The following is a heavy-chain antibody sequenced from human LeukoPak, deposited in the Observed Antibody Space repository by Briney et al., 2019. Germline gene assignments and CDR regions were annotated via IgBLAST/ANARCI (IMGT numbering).Heavy chain of an antibody. Sequence: ASVKVSCKASGYTFTSYGISWVRQAPGQGLEWMGWISAYNGNTNYAQKLQGRVTMTTDTSTSTAYKELRSLRSDDTAVYYCARDHSGEYFQHWGQGTLVTVSS. CDR1: GYTFTSYG. D-gene: IGHD6-13*01. J-gene: IGHJ1*01. V-gene: IGHV1-18*04. CDR3: ARDHSGEYFQH. CDR2: ISAYNGNT.